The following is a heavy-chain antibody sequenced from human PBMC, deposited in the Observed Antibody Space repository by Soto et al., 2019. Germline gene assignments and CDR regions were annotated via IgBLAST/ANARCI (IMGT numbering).Heavy chain of an antibody. CDR3: ARDRYGDYWDAFDI. V-gene: IGHV4-59*12. J-gene: IGHJ3*02. CDR2: IYYSGST. D-gene: IGHD4-17*01. Sequence: SETLSLTCTVSGGSLNAYFWTWIRQPRGKGLEWIGYIYYSGSTNYNPSLKSRVSISLHTSKNQFSLKLSSVTAADTAVYYCARDRYGDYWDAFDIWGQGTMVTVSS. CDR1: GGSLNAYF.